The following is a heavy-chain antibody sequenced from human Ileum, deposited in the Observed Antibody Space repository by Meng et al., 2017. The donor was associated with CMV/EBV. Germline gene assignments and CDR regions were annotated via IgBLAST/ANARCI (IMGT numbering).Heavy chain of an antibody. V-gene: IGHV4-34*01. CDR1: VGSFRDYF. J-gene: IGHJ5*02. D-gene: IGHD3-10*01. CDR2: INHSGRA. CDR3: ARGQRITLVRGGRFDP. Sequence: SVGSFRDYFWAWIGQPPGKGLEWLGEINHSGRANYNPSLESRVTILVDTSKNQVSLKLSSVTAADTAVYYCARGQRITLVRGGRFDPWGQGTLVTVSS.